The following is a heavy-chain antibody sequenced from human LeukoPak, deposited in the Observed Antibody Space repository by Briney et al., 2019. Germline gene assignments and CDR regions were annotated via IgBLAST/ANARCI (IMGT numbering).Heavy chain of an antibody. D-gene: IGHD3-3*01. Sequence: SVKVSCKASEGTFSSYAISWVRQAPGQGLEWMGGIIPIFGTANYAQKFQGRVTITADESTSTAYMELSSLRSEDTAVYYCARASEWHYYYGMDVWGRGTTVTVSS. CDR3: ARASEWHYYYGMDV. J-gene: IGHJ6*02. CDR1: EGTFSSYA. V-gene: IGHV1-69*13. CDR2: IIPIFGTA.